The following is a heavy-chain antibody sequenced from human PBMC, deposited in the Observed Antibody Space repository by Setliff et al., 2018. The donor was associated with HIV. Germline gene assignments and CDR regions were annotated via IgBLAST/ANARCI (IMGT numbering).Heavy chain of an antibody. CDR1: GGSFSGYY. Sequence: SETLSLTCAVYGGSFSGYYWSWIRQPPGKGLEWIAEINHSGSTNYNPSLKSRVTISVDTSKNQFSLKLSSVTAADTAVYSCARAPPGYNSGWYLGAFDIWGQGTMVTVSS. D-gene: IGHD6-19*01. CDR2: INHSGST. V-gene: IGHV4-34*01. J-gene: IGHJ3*02. CDR3: ARAPPGYNSGWYLGAFDI.